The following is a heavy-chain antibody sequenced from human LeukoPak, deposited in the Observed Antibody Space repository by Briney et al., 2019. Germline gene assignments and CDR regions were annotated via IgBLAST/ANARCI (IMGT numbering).Heavy chain of an antibody. V-gene: IGHV1-18*04. Sequence: ASVKVSCKASGYTFTSYYIHWVRQAPGQGLEWMGWISTSTGDTDYARNLRGRVTMSTDASTGTAYMELRRLRSDDTAVYYCARSHNVYFDYWGQGTLLTV. CDR3: ARSHNVYFDY. J-gene: IGHJ4*02. CDR1: GYTFTSYY. D-gene: IGHD5-24*01. CDR2: ISTSTGDT.